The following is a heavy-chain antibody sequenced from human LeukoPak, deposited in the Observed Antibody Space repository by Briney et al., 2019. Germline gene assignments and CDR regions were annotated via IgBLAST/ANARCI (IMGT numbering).Heavy chain of an antibody. CDR1: GFTFSDYY. CDR3: ARDVQLWLYYFDY. V-gene: IGHV3-11*01. D-gene: IGHD5-18*01. Sequence: GGSLRLSCAASGFTFSDYYMSWIRQAPGKGLEWVSYISSSGSTIYYADSVKGRFTISRDNAKNSLYLQMNSLRAEDTAVYYCARDVQLWLYYFDYWGQGTLVTVSS. J-gene: IGHJ4*02. CDR2: ISSSGSTI.